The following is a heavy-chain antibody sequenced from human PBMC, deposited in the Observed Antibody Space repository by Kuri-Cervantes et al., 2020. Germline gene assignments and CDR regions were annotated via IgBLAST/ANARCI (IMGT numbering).Heavy chain of an antibody. V-gene: IGHV4-59*01. Sequence: SETLSLTCTVSGGSISSYYWSWIRQPPGKGLEWIGHIYYSGSTNYNPSLKSRVTISVDTSKNQFSLKLSSVTAADTAVYYCARAPGSRGVVPAAFDIWGQGTMVTVSS. CDR2: IYYSGST. D-gene: IGHD2-2*01. CDR1: GGSISSYY. J-gene: IGHJ3*02. CDR3: ARAPGSRGVVPAAFDI.